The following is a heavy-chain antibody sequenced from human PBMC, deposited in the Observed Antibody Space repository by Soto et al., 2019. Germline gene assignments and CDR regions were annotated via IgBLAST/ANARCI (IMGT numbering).Heavy chain of an antibody. CDR3: ARATPGLGIWGSYRYKGGYFDY. CDR1: GFTVSSNY. D-gene: IGHD3-16*02. Sequence: EVQLVESGGGLVQPGGSLRLSCAASGFTVSSNYMSWVRQAPGKGLEWVSVIYSGGSTYYADSVKGRFTISRDNSENTLYLQMNSLRAEDTAVYYCARATPGLGIWGSYRYKGGYFDYWGQGTLVTVSS. J-gene: IGHJ4*02. CDR2: IYSGGST. V-gene: IGHV3-66*01.